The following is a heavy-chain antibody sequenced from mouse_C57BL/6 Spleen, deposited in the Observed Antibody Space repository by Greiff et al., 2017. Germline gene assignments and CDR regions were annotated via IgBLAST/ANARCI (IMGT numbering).Heavy chain of an antibody. D-gene: IGHD4-1*01. CDR3: ARGPNPLHAMDY. CDR1: GYAFSSSW. V-gene: IGHV1-82*01. J-gene: IGHJ4*01. CDR2: IYPGDGDT. Sequence: VQLQQSGPELVKPGASVKISCKASGYAFSSSWMNWVKQRPGKGLEWIGRIYPGDGDTNYNGKFKGKATLTADKSSSTAYMQLSRLTSEDSAVYFCARGPNPLHAMDYWGQGTSVTVSS.